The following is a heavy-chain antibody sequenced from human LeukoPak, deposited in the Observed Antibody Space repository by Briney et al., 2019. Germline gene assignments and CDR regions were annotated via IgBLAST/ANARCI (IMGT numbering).Heavy chain of an antibody. J-gene: IGHJ4*02. CDR3: ARGHSSGYYGY. CDR2: ISYSGRT. CDR1: GASISTNNYY. Sequence: SEALSLTCTVSGASISTNNYYWVWIRQPPGKGLEWIGTISYSGRTYYNPSLKSRVTISVDTSKNQFSLKLNSVTAADTAVYYCARGHSSGYYGYWGQGTLVTVSS. V-gene: IGHV4-39*07. D-gene: IGHD3-22*01.